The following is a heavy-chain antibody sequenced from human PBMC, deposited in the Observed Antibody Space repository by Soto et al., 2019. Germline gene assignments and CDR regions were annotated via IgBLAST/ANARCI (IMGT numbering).Heavy chain of an antibody. CDR1: GGTFSSYT. Sequence: QVQLVQSGAEVKKPGSSVKVSCKASGGTFSSYTISWVRQAPGQGLEWMGRIIPILGIANYAQKFQGRVTITADKSTSTAYMELSSLRSEDTAVYYCARHIVAKAYYGMDVWGQGTTVTVSS. D-gene: IGHD5-12*01. CDR3: ARHIVAKAYYGMDV. V-gene: IGHV1-69*02. CDR2: IIPILGIA. J-gene: IGHJ6*02.